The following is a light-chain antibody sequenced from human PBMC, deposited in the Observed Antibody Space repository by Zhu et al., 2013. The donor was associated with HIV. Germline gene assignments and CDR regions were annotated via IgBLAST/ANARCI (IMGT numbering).Light chain of an antibody. CDR2: GAS. CDR1: QSISTN. V-gene: IGKV3-20*01. CDR3: QQYGASPLT. J-gene: IGKJ4*01. Sequence: EIVMTQSPATLSVSPGERVTLSCRASQSISTNLAWYQQRPGQAPRLLIYGASSRAPGIPDRFSGSGSGTDFTLTISRVEPEDFAVYYCQQYGASPLTFGGGTKVEIK.